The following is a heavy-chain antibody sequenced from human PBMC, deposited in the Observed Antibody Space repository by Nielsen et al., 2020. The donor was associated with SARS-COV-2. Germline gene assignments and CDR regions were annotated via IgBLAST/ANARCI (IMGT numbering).Heavy chain of an antibody. J-gene: IGHJ2*01. V-gene: IGHV5-51*01. CDR1: GYVFNNYW. Sequence: GESLKISCKGSGYVFNNYWLGWVRQMPGKGLEWLGIIYPGKSETRYSSSFEGQVTFSVDKSINTAYLQWVSLEASDTAIYYCARLLRPWYFDLWGGGTPLIVSS. CDR2: IYPGKSET. CDR3: ARLLRPWYFDL.